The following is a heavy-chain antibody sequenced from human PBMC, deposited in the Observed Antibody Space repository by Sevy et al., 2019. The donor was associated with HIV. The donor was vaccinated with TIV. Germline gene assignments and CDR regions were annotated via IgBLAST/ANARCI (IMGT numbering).Heavy chain of an antibody. CDR3: VRDLFAAFYY. J-gene: IGHJ4*02. Sequence: GGSLRLSCAGSGFTFSDFPMNWVRQAPGKGLEWISNIRSDGTPYYADSVKGRFTISRDNAKDSLYLQMSSLRAEDTAVYYCVRDLFAAFYYWGQGTLVTVSS. D-gene: IGHD2-15*01. CDR1: GFTFSDFP. V-gene: IGHV3-48*01. CDR2: IRSDGTP.